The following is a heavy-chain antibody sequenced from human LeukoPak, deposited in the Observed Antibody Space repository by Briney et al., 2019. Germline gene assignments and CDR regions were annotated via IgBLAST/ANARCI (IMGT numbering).Heavy chain of an antibody. CDR1: GFTFSNAW. D-gene: IGHD3-22*01. J-gene: IGHJ4*02. Sequence: GGSLRLSCAASGFTFSNAWMSWVRQAPGKGLEWVGRIRSKTDGGTTDYAAPVKGRFTISRDDYTLYLQMNSLRAEDTAIYYCATRNMEYYDSSGFYVGYWGQGTLVTVSS. V-gene: IGHV3-15*01. CDR3: ATRNMEYYDSSGFYVGY. CDR2: IRSKTDGGTT.